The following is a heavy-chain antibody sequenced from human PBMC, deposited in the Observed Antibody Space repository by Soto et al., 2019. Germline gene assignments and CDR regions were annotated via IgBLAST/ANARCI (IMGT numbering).Heavy chain of an antibody. CDR1: GFSLTTSGVG. V-gene: IGHV2-5*01. J-gene: IGHJ5*02. Sequence: QITLKETGPPRVKPTQNLTLTCTFSGFSLTTSGVGVGWIRQPPRKALEWLALIYWYDDKRYNPSQKTTITITKDHSKNQVILTVTNIDPLDTATYYCAQSLWRGYKAWSHPWGQGTLVTVSS. CDR2: IYWYDDK. D-gene: IGHD3-3*01. CDR3: AQSLWRGYKAWSHP.